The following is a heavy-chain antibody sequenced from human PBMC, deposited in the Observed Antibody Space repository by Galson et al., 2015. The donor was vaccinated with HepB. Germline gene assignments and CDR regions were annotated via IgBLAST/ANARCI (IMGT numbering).Heavy chain of an antibody. CDR2: ITPTGDPK. D-gene: IGHD2-15*01. V-gene: IGHV3-48*01. CDR3: ASRGVVTPYSLDY. Sequence: MTWVRQAPGKGLEWLSYITPTGDPKMYADSVKGRFTISRDNAKNSLYLQMTNLRAEDTAVYYCASRGVVTPYSLDYWGQGTLVSVSS. J-gene: IGHJ4*02.